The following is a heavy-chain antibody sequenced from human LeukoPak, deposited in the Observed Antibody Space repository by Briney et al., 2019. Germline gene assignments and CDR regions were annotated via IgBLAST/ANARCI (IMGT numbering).Heavy chain of an antibody. V-gene: IGHV4-30-4*01. CDR3: ARVATIFGGAFDI. CDR2: IYYSGST. CDR1: GGSISSGDYY. Sequence: PSETLSLTCTVSGGSISSGDYYWSWIRQPPGKGLEWIGYIYYSGSTYYNPSLKSRVTISVDTSKNQFSLKLSSVTAADTAVYYCARVATIFGGAFDIWGQGTMVTVSS. D-gene: IGHD3-9*01. J-gene: IGHJ3*02.